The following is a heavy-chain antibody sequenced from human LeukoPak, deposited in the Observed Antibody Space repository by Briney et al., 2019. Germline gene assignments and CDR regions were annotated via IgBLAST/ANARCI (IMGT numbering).Heavy chain of an antibody. D-gene: IGHD3-10*01. J-gene: IGHJ4*02. V-gene: IGHV4-34*01. CDR3: ARGPPPMVRGVTNDY. CDR1: GGSFSGYY. Sequence: PSETLSLTCAVYGGSFSGYYWSWIRQPPGKGLEWIGEINHSGSTNYNPSLKSRVTISVDTSKNQFSLKLSSVTAADTAVYYCARGPPPMVRGVTNDYWGQGTLVTVSS. CDR2: INHSGST.